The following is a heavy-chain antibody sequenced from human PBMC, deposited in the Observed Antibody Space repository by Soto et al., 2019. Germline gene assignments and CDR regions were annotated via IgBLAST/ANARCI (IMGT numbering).Heavy chain of an antibody. J-gene: IGHJ4*02. Sequence: PGGSLRLSCAASGFTFSSYAMSWVRQAPGKGLEWVSVIDGSGRNTYYADSVKGRFAISRDNSKNTLSVQMDSLRVEDTALYYCAKDGGSVCSGGTCYFQAPDYWGQGTLVTVSS. CDR2: IDGSGRNT. V-gene: IGHV3-23*01. D-gene: IGHD2-15*01. CDR1: GFTFSSYA. CDR3: AKDGGSVCSGGTCYFQAPDY.